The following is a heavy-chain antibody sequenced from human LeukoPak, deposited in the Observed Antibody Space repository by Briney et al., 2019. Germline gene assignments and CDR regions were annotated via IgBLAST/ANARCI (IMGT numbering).Heavy chain of an antibody. V-gene: IGHV1-69*11. CDR1: GGTFSSYA. J-gene: IGHJ3*02. CDR3: ARGLREGAATFDDAFDI. CDR2: IIPILGTA. D-gene: IGHD1-26*01. Sequence: ASVKVSCKASGGTFSSYAINWVRQAPGQGLEWMGRIIPILGTANYAQKFQGRVTITADESTSTAYMELSSLRSEDTAVYYCARGLREGAATFDDAFDIWGQGTMVTVSS.